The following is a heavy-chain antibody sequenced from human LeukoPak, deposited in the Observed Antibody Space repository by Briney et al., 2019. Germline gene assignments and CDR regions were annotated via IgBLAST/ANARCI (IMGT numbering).Heavy chain of an antibody. V-gene: IGHV4-34*01. CDR2: INHSGST. Sequence: SETLSLTCAVYGGSFSGYYWSWIRQPPGKGLEWIGEINHSGSTNYNPSLKSRVTISIDTSKNQFSLKLSSVTAADTAVYYCARHDAGIAARPFDNWGQGTLVTVSS. CDR1: GGSFSGYY. CDR3: ARHDAGIAARPFDN. J-gene: IGHJ4*02. D-gene: IGHD6-6*01.